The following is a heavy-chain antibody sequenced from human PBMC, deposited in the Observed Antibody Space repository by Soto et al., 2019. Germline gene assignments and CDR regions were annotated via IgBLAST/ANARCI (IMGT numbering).Heavy chain of an antibody. CDR1: GYTFTSYD. Sequence: ASVKVSCKASGYTFTSYDINWVRQATGQGLEWMGWMNPNSGNTGYAQKFQGRVTMTRNTSISTACMELSSLRSEDTAVYYCARGPYSGSYYFPWAFDYWGQGTLVTVSS. J-gene: IGHJ4*02. V-gene: IGHV1-8*01. D-gene: IGHD1-26*01. CDR3: ARGPYSGSYYFPWAFDY. CDR2: MNPNSGNT.